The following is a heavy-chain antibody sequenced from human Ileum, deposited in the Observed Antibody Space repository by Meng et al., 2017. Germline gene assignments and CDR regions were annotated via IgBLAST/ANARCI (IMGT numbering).Heavy chain of an antibody. Sequence: QVQLQESGPGLVKPSQTLSLTCAVSGDSINRGDHYWTWIRQPPGKGPEWMGYIYSSGRTYYTPSLKGRLTISADTSQGTFSLKLNSVTATDTAVYFCAKATYLGSGYYFDYWGQGALVTVSS. V-gene: IGHV4-30-4*01. J-gene: IGHJ4*02. CDR2: IYSSGRT. CDR1: GDSINRGDHY. D-gene: IGHD3-10*01. CDR3: AKATYLGSGYYFDY.